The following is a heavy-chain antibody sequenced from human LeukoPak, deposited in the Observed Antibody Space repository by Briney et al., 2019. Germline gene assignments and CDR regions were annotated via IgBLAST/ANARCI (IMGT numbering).Heavy chain of an antibody. Sequence: PGGFLRLSCAASGFTFSDYYMSWIRQAPGKGLEWVSYISSSGSTIYYADSVKGRFTISRDNAKNSLYLQMNSLRAEDTAVYYCARVPIEDDSSGYTPPYFDYWGQGTLVTVSS. CDR1: GFTFSDYY. J-gene: IGHJ4*02. D-gene: IGHD3-22*01. V-gene: IGHV3-11*01. CDR3: ARVPIEDDSSGYTPPYFDY. CDR2: ISSSGSTI.